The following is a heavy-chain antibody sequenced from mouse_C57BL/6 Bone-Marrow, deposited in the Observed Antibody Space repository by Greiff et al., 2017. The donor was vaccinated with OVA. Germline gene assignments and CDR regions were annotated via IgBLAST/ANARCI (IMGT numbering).Heavy chain of an antibody. CDR1: GFNIKDDY. CDR2: IDPENGDT. Sequence: VQLKQSGAELVRPGASVKLSCTASGFNIKDDYMHWVKQRPEQGLEWIGWIDPENGDTEYASKFQGKATITADTSSNTAYLQLSSLTSEDTAVYYCTTPDLLYYYGSSYDWYFDVWGTGTTVTVSS. D-gene: IGHD1-1*01. J-gene: IGHJ1*03. V-gene: IGHV14-4*01. CDR3: TTPDLLYYYGSSYDWYFDV.